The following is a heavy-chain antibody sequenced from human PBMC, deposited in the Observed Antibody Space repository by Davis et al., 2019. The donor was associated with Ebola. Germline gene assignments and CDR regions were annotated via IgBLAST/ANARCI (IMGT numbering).Heavy chain of an antibody. CDR3: ARFARRLDY. CDR2: IYYSGST. Sequence: SETLSLTCSVSGGSVNYFYWSWIRQSPGKGLEWIGYIYYSGSTNYNPSLKSRVTISVDTSKNQFSLKLSSVTAADTAVYYCARFARRLDYWGQGTLVTVSS. V-gene: IGHV4-59*02. J-gene: IGHJ4*02. CDR1: GGSVNYFY. D-gene: IGHD3-10*01.